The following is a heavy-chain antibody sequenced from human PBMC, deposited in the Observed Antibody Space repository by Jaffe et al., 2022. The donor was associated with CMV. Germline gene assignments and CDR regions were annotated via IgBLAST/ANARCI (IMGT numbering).Heavy chain of an antibody. CDR2: INHSGST. J-gene: IGHJ6*02. Sequence: QVQLQQWGAGLLKPSETLSLTCAVYGGSFSGYYWSWIRQPPGKGLEWIGEINHSGSTNYNPSLKSRVTISVDTSKNQFSLKLSSVTAADTAVYYCARWGASIAARLYYYYYGMDVWGQGTTVTVSS. CDR1: GGSFSGYY. CDR3: ARWGASIAARLYYYYYGMDV. V-gene: IGHV4-34*01. D-gene: IGHD6-6*01.